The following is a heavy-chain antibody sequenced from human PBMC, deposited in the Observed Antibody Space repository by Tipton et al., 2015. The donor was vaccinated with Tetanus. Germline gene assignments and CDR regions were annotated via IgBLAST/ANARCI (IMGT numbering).Heavy chain of an antibody. V-gene: IGHV4-31*03. Sequence: TLSLTCTVSGGSISSGAYYWSWIRQHPGKGLEWIGYIYYSGSTFYNPSLKSRVTISVDTSKNQFSLKLSSVTAADTAVHYCARTQPRGWYFDLWGRGTPLTVSS. D-gene: IGHD1-14*01. CDR3: ARTQPRGWYFDL. J-gene: IGHJ2*01. CDR1: GGSISSGAYY. CDR2: IYYSGST.